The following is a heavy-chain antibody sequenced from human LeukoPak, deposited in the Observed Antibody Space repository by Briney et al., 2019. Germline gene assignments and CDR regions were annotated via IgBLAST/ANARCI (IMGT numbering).Heavy chain of an antibody. CDR3: ARGADEQWLVPGRFDY. V-gene: IGHV4-34*01. J-gene: IGHJ4*02. CDR2: INHSGST. D-gene: IGHD6-19*01. CDR1: GFTVSSNY. Sequence: PGGSLRLSCAASGFTVSSNYMSWVRQPPGKGLEWIGEINHSGSTNYNPSLKSRVTISVDTSKNQFSLKLSPVTAADTAVYYCARGADEQWLVPGRFDYWGQGTLVTVSS.